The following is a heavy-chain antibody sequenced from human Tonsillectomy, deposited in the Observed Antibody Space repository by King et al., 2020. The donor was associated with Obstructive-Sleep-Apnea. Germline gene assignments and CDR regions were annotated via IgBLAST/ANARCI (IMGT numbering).Heavy chain of an antibody. CDR3: AKVGSGWYSGASFDWYFDL. CDR1: GFTFDDYA. Sequence: VQLVESGGGLVQPGRSLRLSCAASGFTFDDYAMHWVRQAPGKGLEWVSGISWNSGSIGYADSVKGRFTISRDNAKNSLYLQMNSLRAEDTALYYCAKVGSGWYSGASFDWYFDLWGRGTLVTVSS. J-gene: IGHJ2*01. CDR2: ISWNSGSI. D-gene: IGHD6-19*01. V-gene: IGHV3-9*01.